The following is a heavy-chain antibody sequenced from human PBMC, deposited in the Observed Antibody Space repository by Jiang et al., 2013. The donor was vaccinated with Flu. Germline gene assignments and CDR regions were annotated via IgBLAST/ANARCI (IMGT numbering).Heavy chain of an antibody. CDR2: IYYSGST. V-gene: IGHV4-30-4*01. J-gene: IGHJ6*03. D-gene: IGHD3-3*01. CDR3: ARGGGDYDFWSGYSAYYYYMDV. CDR1: GGSISSGDYY. Sequence: GPGLVKPSQTLSLTCTVSGGSISSGDYYWSWIRQPPGKGLEWIGYIYYSGSTYYNPSLKSRVTISVDTSKNQFSLKLSSVTAADTAVYYCARGGGDYDFWSGYSAYYYYMDVWGQRDHGHRL.